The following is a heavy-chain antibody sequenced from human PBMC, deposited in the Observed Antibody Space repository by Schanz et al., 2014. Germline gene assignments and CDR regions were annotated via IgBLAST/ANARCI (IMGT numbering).Heavy chain of an antibody. J-gene: IGHJ3*02. D-gene: IGHD5-12*01. CDR3: AGAVATIRADSFDI. Sequence: EEQLVESGGGSLQPGGSLRLSCTASGFPFSRFSMIWVRQAPGKGLEWLAYISGGSNAIYYADSVKGRFTISRDNSKNSLYLQMNSLRVEDTALYYCAGAVATIRADSFDIWGQGTMVAVSS. V-gene: IGHV3-48*01. CDR1: GFPFSRFS. CDR2: ISGGSNAI.